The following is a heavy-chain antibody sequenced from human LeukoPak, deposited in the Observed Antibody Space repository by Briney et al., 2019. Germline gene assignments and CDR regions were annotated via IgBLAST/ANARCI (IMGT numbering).Heavy chain of an antibody. CDR1: GGSFSGYY. J-gene: IGHJ4*02. D-gene: IGHD6-13*01. Sequence: SETLSLTCAVSGGSFSGYYWSWIRQPAGKGLEWIGRIYTSGSTNYNPSLKSRVTMSVDTSKNQFSLKLSSVTAADTAVYYCARMIIAAAGTTATYFDYWGQGTLVTVSS. CDR2: IYTSGST. CDR3: ARMIIAAAGTTATYFDY. V-gene: IGHV4-4*07.